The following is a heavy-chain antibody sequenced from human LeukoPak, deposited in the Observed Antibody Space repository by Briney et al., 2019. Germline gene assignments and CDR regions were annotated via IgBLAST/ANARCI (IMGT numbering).Heavy chain of an antibody. V-gene: IGHV4-39*07. CDR3: AREDVAYGYFDY. CDR2: IYYSGST. J-gene: IGHJ4*02. Sequence: SETLSLTCIVSGGSISSSSYYWGWIRQPPGKGLEWIGSIYYSGSTYYNPSLKSRVTISVDTSKNQFSLKLSSMTAADTAVYYCAREDVAYGYFDYWGQGTLVTVSS. CDR1: GGSISSSSYY. D-gene: IGHD2-8*01.